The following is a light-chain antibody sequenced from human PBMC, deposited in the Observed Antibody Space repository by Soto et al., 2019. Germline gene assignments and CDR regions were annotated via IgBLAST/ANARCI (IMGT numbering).Light chain of an antibody. J-gene: IGKJ5*01. CDR3: KQYENLPT. Sequence: DIQMTQCPSTLSGSVGDSVTITCRASQTISSWLAWYQQKPGKAPKLLIYKASTLKSGVQSRFSGSGSGTDFTFTIRRLQPEDIATYYCKQYENLPTCGQGTRLEI. CDR1: QTISSW. CDR2: KAS. V-gene: IGKV1-5*03.